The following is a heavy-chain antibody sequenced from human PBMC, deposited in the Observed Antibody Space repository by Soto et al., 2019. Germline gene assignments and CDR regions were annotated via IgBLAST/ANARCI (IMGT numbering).Heavy chain of an antibody. J-gene: IGHJ4*02. CDR1: GFTFSSYA. V-gene: IGHV3-23*01. CDR3: AKIVVVPAASPSYFDY. D-gene: IGHD2-2*01. Sequence: EVQLLESGGGLVQPGGSLRLSCAASGFTFSSYAMSWVRQAPGKGLEWVSAISGSGGSTYYADSVKGRFTISRDNSKNTLYLQMNSLRAEDTAVYYCAKIVVVPAASPSYFDYWGQGTLVTVSS. CDR2: ISGSGGST.